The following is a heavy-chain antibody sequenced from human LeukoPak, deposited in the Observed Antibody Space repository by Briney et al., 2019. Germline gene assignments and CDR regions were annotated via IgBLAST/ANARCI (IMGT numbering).Heavy chain of an antibody. D-gene: IGHD3-9*01. V-gene: IGHV3-21*01. CDR1: GFTFSSYS. CDR2: ISSSSSYI. J-gene: IGHJ4*02. Sequence: GGSLRLSCAASGFTFSSYSMNWVRQAPGKGLEWASSISSSSSYIYYADSVKGRFTISRDNAKNSLYLQMNSLRAEDTAVYYCARGSYTILRYFDWLQIDYWGQGTLVTVSS. CDR3: ARGSYTILRYFDWLQIDY.